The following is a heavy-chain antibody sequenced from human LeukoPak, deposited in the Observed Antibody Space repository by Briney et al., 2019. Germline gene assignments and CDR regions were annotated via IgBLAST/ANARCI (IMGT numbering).Heavy chain of an antibody. CDR2: IKAGDDST. CDR1: GFTFSIYA. CDR3: ARYPSGYVYYYDD. D-gene: IGHD3-22*01. J-gene: IGHJ4*02. Sequence: PGESLRLSCAASGFTFSIYAMGWVRQAPGKGVEGVAAIKAGDDSTFYADSVKGRFSISRDNSQNTLYLQMNGLRVEDTAVYYCARYPSGYVYYYDDWGQGTLVTASS. V-gene: IGHV3-23*01.